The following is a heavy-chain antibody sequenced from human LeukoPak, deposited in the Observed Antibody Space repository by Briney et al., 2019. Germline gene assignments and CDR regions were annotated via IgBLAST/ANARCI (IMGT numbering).Heavy chain of an antibody. V-gene: IGHV3-23*01. CDR2: INGPGSTT. J-gene: IGHJ4*02. D-gene: IGHD3-16*01. CDR1: GDTLSRYA. CDR3: AEGMISDWPALEY. Sequence: GGSLRLSCAASGDTLSRYAMTWVRQAPGKGLEWVSAINGPGSTTYYADSVKGRFTISRDNSKNTLYLQMNSRPHTDLAIYACAEGMISDWPALEYWGQGALVTVSS.